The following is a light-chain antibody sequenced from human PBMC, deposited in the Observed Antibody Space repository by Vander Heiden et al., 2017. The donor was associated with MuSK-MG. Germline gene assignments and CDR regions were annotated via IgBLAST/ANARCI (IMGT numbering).Light chain of an antibody. Sequence: DIQMTQSPSSLSASVGDRVTITWRASQSISSYLTWYQQKPGKAPKLLIYAASRLQSGVPSRFSGSGSGTDFTLTISSLQPEDFANYYCQQSYSTHTFGQGTKLEIK. CDR2: AAS. CDR3: QQSYSTHT. J-gene: IGKJ2*01. V-gene: IGKV1-39*01. CDR1: QSISSY.